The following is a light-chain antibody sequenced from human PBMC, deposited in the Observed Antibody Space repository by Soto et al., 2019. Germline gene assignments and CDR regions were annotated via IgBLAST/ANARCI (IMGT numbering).Light chain of an antibody. Sequence: QSALTQPASVSGSLGQSISISCTGTSSDIGSYNLVSWYQQNPGKAPKLMILEVSERPSGVSNRFSGSKSGDTASLTISGLQAEDEADYYCCSDAGSGKVVFGGGTKLTVL. J-gene: IGLJ3*02. CDR3: CSDAGSGKVV. CDR1: SSDIGSYNL. V-gene: IGLV2-23*02. CDR2: EVS.